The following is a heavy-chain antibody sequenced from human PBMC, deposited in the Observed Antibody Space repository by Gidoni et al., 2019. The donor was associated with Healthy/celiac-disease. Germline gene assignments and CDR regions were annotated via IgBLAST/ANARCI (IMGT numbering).Heavy chain of an antibody. J-gene: IGHJ4*02. CDR3: ARERYSYGPSFDY. Sequence: QVQLQQSGPGLVKPSQTLSLTCAISGASVPSNCAAWNCIRQSPSRGLEWLGRTYYRSKWYNDYAVSVKSRITINPDTSKNQFSLQLNSVTPEDTAVYYCARERYSYGPSFDYWGQGTLVTVSS. CDR2: TYYRSKWYN. CDR1: GASVPSNCAA. V-gene: IGHV6-1*01. D-gene: IGHD5-18*01.